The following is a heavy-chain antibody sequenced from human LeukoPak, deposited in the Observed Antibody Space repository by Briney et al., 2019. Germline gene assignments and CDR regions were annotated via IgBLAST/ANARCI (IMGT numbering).Heavy chain of an antibody. Sequence: SETLSLTCTVSGGSISSSSYYWGWIRQPPGKGLEWIGSIYYSGSTYYNPSLKSRVTISVDTSKNQFSLKLSSVTAADTAVYYCARWRGSSWLIDYWGQGTLVTVSS. CDR2: IYYSGST. CDR1: GGSISSSSYY. CDR3: ARWRGSSWLIDY. D-gene: IGHD6-13*01. V-gene: IGHV4-39*07. J-gene: IGHJ4*02.